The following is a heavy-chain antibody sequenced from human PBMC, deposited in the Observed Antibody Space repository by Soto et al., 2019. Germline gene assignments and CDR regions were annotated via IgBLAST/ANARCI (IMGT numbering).Heavy chain of an antibody. CDR1: GGSISSSSYY. CDR3: ARQDHRNWFAP. CDR2: IYYSGST. J-gene: IGHJ5*02. V-gene: IGHV4-39*01. Sequence: SETLSLTCTVSGGSISSSSYYWGWIRQPPGKGLEWIGSIYYSGSTYYNPSLKSRVTISVDTSKNQFSLKLSSVTAADTAVYYCARQDHRNWFAPCSQGSLVIVSS.